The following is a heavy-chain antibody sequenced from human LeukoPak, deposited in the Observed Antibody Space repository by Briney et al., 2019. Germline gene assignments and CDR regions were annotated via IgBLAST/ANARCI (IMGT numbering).Heavy chain of an antibody. Sequence: GGSLRLSCAASGFTFSSYGMHWVRQAPGKGLEWVAVISYDGSNKYYADSVKGRFTISRDNSKNTLYLQMNSLRAEDTAVYYCAKDLRAAAGPFDYWGQGTLVTVSS. V-gene: IGHV3-30*18. J-gene: IGHJ4*02. CDR1: GFTFSSYG. D-gene: IGHD6-13*01. CDR2: ISYDGSNK. CDR3: AKDLRAAAGPFDY.